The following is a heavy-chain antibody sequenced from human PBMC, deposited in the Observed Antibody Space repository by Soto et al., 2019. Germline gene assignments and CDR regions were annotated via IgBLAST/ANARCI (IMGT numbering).Heavy chain of an antibody. V-gene: IGHV3-72*01. CDR3: ARATTVTDY. CDR2: TRNKANSHTT. J-gene: IGHJ4*02. CDR1: GFTFSDHY. Sequence: PGESLKISCAASGFTFSDHYMAWVRQAPGKGLEWVGRTRNKANSHTTEYAASVKGRFTISRDDSKNSLYLQMNSPKVEDTAVYYCARATTVTDYWGQGALVTVSS. D-gene: IGHD4-17*01.